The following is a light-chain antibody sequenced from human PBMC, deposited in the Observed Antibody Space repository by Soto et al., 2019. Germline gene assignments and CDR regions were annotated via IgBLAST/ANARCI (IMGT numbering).Light chain of an antibody. J-gene: IGKJ1*01. V-gene: IGKV3-15*01. Sequence: EIVMTQSPATLSVSPGERATLSCRASQSVSSTLAWYQQNPGQAPRLLIYGTSTRATGVPARFSGSGSGTEFSLTITSLRSEVVAVYYCQEYKKRQWKVGQVTKMDLK. CDR2: GTS. CDR1: QSVSST. CDR3: QEYKKRQWK.